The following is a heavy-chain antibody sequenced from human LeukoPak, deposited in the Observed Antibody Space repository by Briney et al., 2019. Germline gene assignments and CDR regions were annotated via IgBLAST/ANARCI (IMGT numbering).Heavy chain of an antibody. CDR3: ARDGAYSSSSYFDY. CDR1: GGSISRFY. J-gene: IGHJ4*02. D-gene: IGHD6-13*01. CDR2: IYYSGST. V-gene: IGHV4-59*01. Sequence: SETLSLTSTDSGGSISRFYWCWIRETPGKGLWCVGYIYYSGSTNYNPSLKSRVTISVDTSKNQFSLKLSSVTAADTAVYYCARDGAYSSSSYFDYWGQGTLVTVSS.